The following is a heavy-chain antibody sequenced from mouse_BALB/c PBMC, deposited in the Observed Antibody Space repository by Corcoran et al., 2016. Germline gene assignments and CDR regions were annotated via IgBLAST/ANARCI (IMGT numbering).Heavy chain of an antibody. D-gene: IGHD1-1*02. CDR3: ARKGVWFYAMDY. Sequence: QVQLQQSGAELMKPGASVKISCKATGYTFSSYWIEWVKQRPGHGLEWIGEILPGSGSTNYNEKFKGKATFTADTSSNTAYMQLSSLTSEDSAVYYCARKGVWFYAMDYWGQGTSVTVSS. CDR2: ILPGSGST. V-gene: IGHV1-9*01. CDR1: GYTFSSYW. J-gene: IGHJ4*01.